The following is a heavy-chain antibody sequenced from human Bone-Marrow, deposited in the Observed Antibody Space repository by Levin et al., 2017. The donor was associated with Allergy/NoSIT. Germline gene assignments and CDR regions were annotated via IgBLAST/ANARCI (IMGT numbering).Heavy chain of an antibody. J-gene: IGHJ4*02. Sequence: QAGESLKISCEASGFTFTSYAMSWVRQAPGKGLEWVSTISGSGGSAYYAEPVKGRFTISRDNSKYTLYLQMNSLRAEDTAVYYCAKSAEFFWSGYGNWGQGTLVTVSS. CDR3: AKSAEFFWSGYGN. CDR2: ISGSGGSA. CDR1: GFTFTSYA. V-gene: IGHV3-23*01. D-gene: IGHD3-3*01.